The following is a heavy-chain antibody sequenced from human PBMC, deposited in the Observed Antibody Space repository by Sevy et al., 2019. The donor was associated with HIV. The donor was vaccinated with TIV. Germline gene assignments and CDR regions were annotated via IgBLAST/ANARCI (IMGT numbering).Heavy chain of an antibody. CDR1: GYTFTSYA. J-gene: IGHJ3*02. Sequence: ASVKVSCKASGYTFTSYAMHWVRQAPGQRLEWMGWINAGNGNTKYSQKFQGRVTITRDTSASTAYMELSSLRSEDTAVYYCARDHFPTYYDFWSGYYLGVNRDAFDIWGQGTMVTVSS. CDR2: INAGNGNT. D-gene: IGHD3-3*01. V-gene: IGHV1-3*01. CDR3: ARDHFPTYYDFWSGYYLGVNRDAFDI.